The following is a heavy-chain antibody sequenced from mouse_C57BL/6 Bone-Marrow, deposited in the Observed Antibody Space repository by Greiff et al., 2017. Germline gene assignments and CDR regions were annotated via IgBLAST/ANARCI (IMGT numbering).Heavy chain of an antibody. CDR2: INPNYGTT. CDR3: ARGYDYDVAMDY. Sequence: EVQLQQSGPELVKPGASVKLSCKASGYSFTDYNMNWVKQSNGKSLEWIGVINPNYGTTSYNQKFKGKATLTVDQSSSTSYMQLNSLTSADSAVYFYARGYDYDVAMDYWGQGTAVTVSS. CDR1: GYSFTDYN. D-gene: IGHD2-4*01. V-gene: IGHV1-39*01. J-gene: IGHJ4*01.